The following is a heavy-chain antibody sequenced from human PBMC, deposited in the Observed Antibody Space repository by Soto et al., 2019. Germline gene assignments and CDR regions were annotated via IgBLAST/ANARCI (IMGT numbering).Heavy chain of an antibody. D-gene: IGHD6-13*01. J-gene: IGHJ4*02. CDR3: ARAPAIAAALDY. CDR1: GYTFTSYY. V-gene: IGHV1-46*03. Sequence: ASVKVSCKASGYTFTSYYMHWVRQAPGQGLEWMGIIDPSGGSTSYAQKFQGRVTMTRDTSTSTVYMELSSLRSEDTAVYYCARAPAIAAALDYWGKGTLVTVSS. CDR2: IDPSGGST.